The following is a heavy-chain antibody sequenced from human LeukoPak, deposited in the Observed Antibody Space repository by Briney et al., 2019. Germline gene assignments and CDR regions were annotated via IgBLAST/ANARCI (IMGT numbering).Heavy chain of an antibody. V-gene: IGHV1-2*02. CDR2: INPNSSGT. CDR3: ASHYCSSTSCYDNWFDP. J-gene: IGHJ5*02. Sequence: ASVKVSCKVSGYTLTELSMHWVRQAPGQGLEWMGWINPNSSGTNYAQKFQGRVTMTRDTSISTAYMELSRLRSDDTAVYYCASHYCSSTSCYDNWFDPWGQGTLVTVSS. CDR1: GYTLTELS. D-gene: IGHD2-2*01.